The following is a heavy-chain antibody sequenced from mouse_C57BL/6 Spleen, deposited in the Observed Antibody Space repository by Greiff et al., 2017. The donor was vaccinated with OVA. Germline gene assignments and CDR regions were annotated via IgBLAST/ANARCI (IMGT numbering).Heavy chain of an antibody. V-gene: IGHV5-9-1*02. CDR1: GFTFSSYA. J-gene: IGHJ4*01. Sequence: EVQLVESGEGLVKPGGSLKLSCAASGFTFSSYAMSWVRQTPEKRLEWVAYISSGGDYIYYADTVKGRFTISRDNARNTLYLQMSSLKSEDTAMYYCTRVYYGSSPHYYAMDYWGQGTSVTVSS. CDR2: ISSGGDYI. D-gene: IGHD1-1*01. CDR3: TRVYYGSSPHYYAMDY.